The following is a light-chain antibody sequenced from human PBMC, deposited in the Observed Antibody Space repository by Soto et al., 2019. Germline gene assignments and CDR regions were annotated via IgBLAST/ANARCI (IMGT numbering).Light chain of an antibody. Sequence: EIVLTQSPATLSLSPGERATLSCRASLSVGSSLAWHQQKPGQAPRLLIYDASKRATGIPARFSGSGSATDFTITISSLVAEDFAVYYCQHCRTFGQGTNLEIK. V-gene: IGKV3-11*01. CDR3: QHCRT. CDR2: DAS. CDR1: LSVGSS. J-gene: IGKJ2*01.